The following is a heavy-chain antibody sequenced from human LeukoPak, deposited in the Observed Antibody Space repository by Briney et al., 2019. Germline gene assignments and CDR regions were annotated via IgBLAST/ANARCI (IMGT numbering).Heavy chain of an antibody. CDR1: GFTFSSHA. CDR2: ISGSGSNT. J-gene: IGHJ4*02. CDR3: TKRLWGVGDGAAPDPIDY. D-gene: IGHD2-21*01. V-gene: IGHV3-23*01. Sequence: GGSLRLSCAVSGFTFSSHAMGWVRQAPGKGLEWVSVISGSGSNTKYADSVRGRFTISRDNSKNTLYLRMNSLGAEDTAMYYCTKRLWGVGDGAAPDPIDYWGQGTLVTVSS.